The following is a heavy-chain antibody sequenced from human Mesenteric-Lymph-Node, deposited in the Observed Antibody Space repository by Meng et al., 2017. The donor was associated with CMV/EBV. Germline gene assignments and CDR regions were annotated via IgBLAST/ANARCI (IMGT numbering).Heavy chain of an antibody. V-gene: IGHV3-23*03. CDR1: GFTFSSYA. Sequence: GESLKISCAASGFTFSSYAMSWVRQAPGKGLEWVSVIYSGGTGLYYANSVRGRFTISRDDSKNTLYLQMNSLRAEDTAEYYYAKDGVGVTLDFDSWGQGTLVTVSS. J-gene: IGHJ4*02. CDR2: IYSGGTGL. D-gene: IGHD1-26*01. CDR3: AKDGVGVTLDFDS.